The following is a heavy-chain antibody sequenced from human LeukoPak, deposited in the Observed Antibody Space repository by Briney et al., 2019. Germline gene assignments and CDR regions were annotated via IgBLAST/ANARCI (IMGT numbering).Heavy chain of an antibody. D-gene: IGHD5-18*01. J-gene: IGHJ5*02. V-gene: IGHV4-31*03. CDR3: ARGGGEPGGRYYSHDVRFDP. Sequence: SENLSLTCTVSGGSISSGGYYWRWIRQHPGRGLEWIGYIYYSGSTYYNPSLKSRVTIAVDTSKTQSSLKLRAVSAAGSAGYDWARGGGEPGGRYYSHDVRFDPWGQGTLVTVSS. CDR2: IYYSGST. CDR1: GGSISSGGYY.